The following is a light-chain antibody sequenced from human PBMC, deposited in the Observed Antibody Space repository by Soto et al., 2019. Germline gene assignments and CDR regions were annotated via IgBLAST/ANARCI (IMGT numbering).Light chain of an antibody. J-gene: IGKJ5*01. Sequence: TQVASSRSASRGVGVAITCLASQGISGWLALYQQKPEKAPKSLIYAASSLPSWVPSRFSGCGPGIDSAPTISSLQSEDLATYYFEQYNSYPNAFGQGTRLDIK. V-gene: IGKV1D-16*01. CDR2: AAS. CDR3: EQYNSYPNA. CDR1: QGISGW.